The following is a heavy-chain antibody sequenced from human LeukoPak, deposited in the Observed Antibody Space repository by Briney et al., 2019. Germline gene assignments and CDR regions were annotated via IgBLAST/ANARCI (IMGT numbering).Heavy chain of an antibody. D-gene: IGHD3-9*01. CDR3: ARKYYDILTGYTAMDV. J-gene: IGHJ6*02. CDR1: GGSINSSY. CDR2: IYYSGST. V-gene: IGHV4-59*01. Sequence: SETLSLTCTVSGGSINSSYWNWIRQPPGKGLEWIGYIYYSGSTTYNPSLKSRVTISVDTSKNQFSLKMRSVTAADTAVYYCARKYYDILTGYTAMDVWGQGTTVTVSS.